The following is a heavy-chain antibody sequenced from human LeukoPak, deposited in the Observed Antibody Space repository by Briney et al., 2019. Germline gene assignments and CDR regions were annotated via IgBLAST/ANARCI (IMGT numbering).Heavy chain of an antibody. Sequence: GGSLRLSCAASGFTVSSNYMSWVRQAPGKGLEWVSVIYSGGSTYYAHSVKRRFTISRDNSKNTLYLQMNSLRAEDTAVYYCARDPDYYDSSVDYWGQGTLVTVSS. CDR3: ARDPDYYDSSVDY. CDR1: GFTVSSNY. D-gene: IGHD3-22*01. J-gene: IGHJ4*02. CDR2: IYSGGST. V-gene: IGHV3-53*01.